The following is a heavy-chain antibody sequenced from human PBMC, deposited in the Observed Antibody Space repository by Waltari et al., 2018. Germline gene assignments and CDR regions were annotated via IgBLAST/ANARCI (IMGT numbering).Heavy chain of an antibody. V-gene: IGHV3-30*16. CDR2: ISYDGSNK. Sequence: QVQLVESGGGVVQPGRSLRLSCAASGFTFSSYAMHWVRQAAGKGPGWVAVISYDGSNKYYADSVKGRFTISRDNSKNTLYLQMNSLRAEDTAVYYCARDRLLWFRELSVWGQGTLVTVSS. D-gene: IGHD3-10*01. J-gene: IGHJ4*02. CDR1: GFTFSSYA. CDR3: ARDRLLWFRELSV.